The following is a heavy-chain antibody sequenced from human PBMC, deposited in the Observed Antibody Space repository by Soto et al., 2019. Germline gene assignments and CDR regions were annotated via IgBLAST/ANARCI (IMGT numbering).Heavy chain of an antibody. Sequence: SGGSLRLSCAASGFTFGNYWMIWVRQAPGKGPEWVANIKQDGSERNYVDSVKGRFTISRDNAENSLYLQMNSLRVEDTGVYYCASARHIGPWGQGTLVTVSS. J-gene: IGHJ5*02. CDR3: ASARHIGP. CDR2: IKQDGSER. CDR1: GFTFGNYW. D-gene: IGHD2-21*01. V-gene: IGHV3-7*01.